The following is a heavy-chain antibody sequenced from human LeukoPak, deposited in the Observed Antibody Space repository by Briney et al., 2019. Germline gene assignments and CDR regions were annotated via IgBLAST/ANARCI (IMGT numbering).Heavy chain of an antibody. Sequence: ASVKDSCKASGYTFTRYGISWVRQAPGQGLEWIGWISANNDDTRYAQNFQGRVTMTADAPTTVYMELSGLKSDDTAVYYCARDFYSSGGTWSDCFDPWGQGTVVTVSS. CDR1: GYTFTRYG. D-gene: IGHD2-15*01. J-gene: IGHJ5*02. V-gene: IGHV1-18*01. CDR2: ISANNDDT. CDR3: ARDFYSSGGTWSDCFDP.